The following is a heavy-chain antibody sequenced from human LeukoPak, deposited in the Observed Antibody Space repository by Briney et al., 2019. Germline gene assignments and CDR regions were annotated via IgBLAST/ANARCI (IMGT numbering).Heavy chain of an antibody. CDR1: GFTFSSYA. CDR2: ISYDGSNK. J-gene: IGHJ4*02. V-gene: IGHV3-30-3*01. Sequence: PGGSLRLSCAASGFTFSSYAMHWVRQAPGKGLEWVAVISYDGSNKYYADSVKGRFTISRDNSKNTLYLQMNSLRAEDTAVYYCASAMTTSDYWGQGTLVTVSS. D-gene: IGHD3-16*01. CDR3: ASAMTTSDY.